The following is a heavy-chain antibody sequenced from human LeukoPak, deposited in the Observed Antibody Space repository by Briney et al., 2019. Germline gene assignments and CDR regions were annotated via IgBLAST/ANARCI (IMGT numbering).Heavy chain of an antibody. J-gene: IGHJ4*02. CDR3: ARGKRRFDY. V-gene: IGHV3-48*04. CDR1: GFTSSSYG. CDR2: ISSSGFST. Sequence: GGSLRLSCATSGFTSSSYGMHWVRQAPGKGLEWVSYISSSGFSTYYAGSVKGRFTISRDNARNSLYLQMNSLAPEDTALYYCARGKRRFDYWGQGTLVSVSS.